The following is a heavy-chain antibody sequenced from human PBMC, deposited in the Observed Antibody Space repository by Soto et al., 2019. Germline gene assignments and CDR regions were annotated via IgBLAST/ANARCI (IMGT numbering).Heavy chain of an antibody. V-gene: IGHV4-39*01. D-gene: IGHD3-22*01. Sequence: PSETLSLTCTVSGGSINNNDHYWGWVRQPPGKGLEWVGNIDYSGSTYCKPSLKSRVTISVDTSKNQFSLKLSSVTAADTAVYYCARRDIWYYDRSGYSPFDHWGQGTLVTVSS. CDR1: GGSINNNDHY. CDR3: ARRDIWYYDRSGYSPFDH. CDR2: IDYSGST. J-gene: IGHJ4*02.